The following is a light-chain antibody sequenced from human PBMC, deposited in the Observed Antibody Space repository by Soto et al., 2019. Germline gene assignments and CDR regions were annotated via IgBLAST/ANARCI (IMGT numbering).Light chain of an antibody. CDR1: SSDVGGYNY. J-gene: IGLJ2*01. CDR2: DVV. CDR3: SSFAGRSTVV. Sequence: QSALTQPRSVSGSPGQSVTISCTGSSSDVGGYNYVSWYQQHPGKAPKVIIYDVVKRPSGVPDRFSGSTSGSTASLTISGLQAEDESDYYCSSFAGRSTVVFGGGTKLSVL. V-gene: IGLV2-11*01.